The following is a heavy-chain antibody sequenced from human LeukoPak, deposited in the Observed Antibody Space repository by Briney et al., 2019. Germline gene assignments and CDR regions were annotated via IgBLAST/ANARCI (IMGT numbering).Heavy chain of an antibody. CDR2: INPNSGGT. V-gene: IGHV1-2*06. D-gene: IGHD6-13*01. CDR1: GYTFSGSY. J-gene: IGHJ5*02. Sequence: ASVKVSCKASGYTFSGSYIHWVRQAPGQGLEWMGRINPNSGGTNYAQKFQGRVTMTRDTSISTAYMELSRLRSDDTAVYYCARDQVAAAGTRWFDPWGQGTLVTVSS. CDR3: ARDQVAAAGTRWFDP.